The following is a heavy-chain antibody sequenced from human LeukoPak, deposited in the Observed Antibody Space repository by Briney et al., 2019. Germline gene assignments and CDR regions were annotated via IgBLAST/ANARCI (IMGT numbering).Heavy chain of an antibody. CDR2: ISTSSSYT. J-gene: IGHJ4*02. D-gene: IGHD1-1*01. Sequence: GGSLRLSCAASGFTFSSYNMNWVRQAPGKGLEWVSSISTSSSYTYYADSVKGRFTISRDNSKNSLYLQMNSLRAEDTAVYYCARDQDWNDRGGLDYWGQGTLVIVSS. CDR1: GFTFSSYN. V-gene: IGHV3-21*01. CDR3: ARDQDWNDRGGLDY.